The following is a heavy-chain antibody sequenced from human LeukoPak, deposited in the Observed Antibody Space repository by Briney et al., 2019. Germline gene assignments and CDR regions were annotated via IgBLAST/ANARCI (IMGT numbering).Heavy chain of an antibody. V-gene: IGHV5-51*01. CDR1: GYIFNNYW. J-gene: IGHJ4*02. CDR2: IYPVDSDT. D-gene: IGHD6-19*01. CDR3: ATNTGRGPPFIAVAVPTYFDY. Sequence: GESLKISCRTSGYIFNNYWIGWVRQMPGKGLELMGIIYPVDSDTRYSPSFQGQVTISADKSISTAYLQWSSLKASDTAMYYCATNTGRGPPFIAVAVPTYFDYWGQGTLVTVSS.